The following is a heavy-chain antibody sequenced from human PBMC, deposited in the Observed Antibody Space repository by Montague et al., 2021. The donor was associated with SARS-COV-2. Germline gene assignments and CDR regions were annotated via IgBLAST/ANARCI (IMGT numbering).Heavy chain of an antibody. V-gene: IGHV3-7*01. CDR2: IKQDGSEK. D-gene: IGHD3-10*01. Sequence: SRRLSCAASGFTFSSYWMSWVRQAPGKGLEWVANIKQDGSEKYYVDSVKGRFTISRDNAKNSLYLQMNSLRAEDTAVYYCARDTMVRGVRYYYYGMDVWGQGTTVTVSS. CDR1: GFTFSSYW. CDR3: ARDTMVRGVRYYYYGMDV. J-gene: IGHJ6*02.